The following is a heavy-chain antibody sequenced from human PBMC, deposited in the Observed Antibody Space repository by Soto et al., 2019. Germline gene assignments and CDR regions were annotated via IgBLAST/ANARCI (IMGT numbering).Heavy chain of an antibody. CDR1: GGTFSGYF. CDR2: IEHNGNN. CDR3: ERDCSYYPD. V-gene: IGHV4-34*02. J-gene: IGHJ1*01. D-gene: IGHD3-10*01. Sequence: QVQLQQWGAGQLRHLEPLSLTCAVSGGTFSGYFWTWVRQPPGNGLEWIGEIEHNGNNNVNPYLKSRVTRLVDASKNQISLQLRYVTGADTAVYYCERDCSYYPDWGNGTLVNVSS.